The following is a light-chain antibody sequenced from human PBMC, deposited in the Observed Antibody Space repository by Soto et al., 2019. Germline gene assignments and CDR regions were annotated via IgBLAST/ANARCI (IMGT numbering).Light chain of an antibody. J-gene: IGLJ1*01. CDR1: SSDVGGYEF. CDR2: EVS. Sequence: QSVLAQPASVSGYPGQSITISCTGSSSDVGGYEFVSWYQQHPGKAPKLVISEVSVRPSGISDRFSGSKSGNTASLTISGLQADDEASYYCSSYTITTALVFGGGTKVTV. V-gene: IGLV2-14*01. CDR3: SSYTITTALV.